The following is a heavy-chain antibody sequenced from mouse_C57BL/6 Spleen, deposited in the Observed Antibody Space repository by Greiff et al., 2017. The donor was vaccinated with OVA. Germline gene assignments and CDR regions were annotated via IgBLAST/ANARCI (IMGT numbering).Heavy chain of an antibody. J-gene: IGHJ1*03. CDR1: GYTFTDHT. Sequence: QVQLQQSDAELVKPGASVKISCKVSGYTFTDHTIHWMKQRPEQGLEGIGYIYPRDGSTKYNEKFKGKATLTADKSSSTAYMQLNSLSSEDSAVYFCARNYGSSSSYWYFDVWGTGTTVTVSS. D-gene: IGHD1-1*01. CDR3: ARNYGSSSSYWYFDV. V-gene: IGHV1-78*01. CDR2: IYPRDGST.